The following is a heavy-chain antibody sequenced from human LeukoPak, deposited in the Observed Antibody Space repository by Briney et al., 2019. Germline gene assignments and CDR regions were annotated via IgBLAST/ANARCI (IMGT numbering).Heavy chain of an antibody. CDR3: ARAGYCSSASCYGRDRDHFDY. CDR2: INPNSGGT. D-gene: IGHD2-2*01. J-gene: IGHJ4*02. Sequence: ASVKVSCEASGYTLTGYYMHWVRQAPGQGLEWMGWINPNSGGTNYAQKFQGRVTMTRDTSISTAYMELSRLRSDDTAVYYCARAGYCSSASCYGRDRDHFDYWGQGTLFTVSS. CDR1: GYTLTGYY. V-gene: IGHV1-2*02.